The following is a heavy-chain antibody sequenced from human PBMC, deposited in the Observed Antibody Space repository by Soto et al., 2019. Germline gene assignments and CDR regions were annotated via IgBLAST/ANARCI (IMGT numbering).Heavy chain of an antibody. Sequence: QVQLVESGGGVVQPGRSLRLSCAASGFTFSSYGMHWVRQAPGKGLEWVAVIWYDGSNKYYADSVKGRFTISRDNSKNTRYLQRNSLRAEATAVYYCARDEGIQLWLRPVDYWGQGSLVTVSS. CDR2: IWYDGSNK. CDR1: GFTFSSYG. J-gene: IGHJ4*02. D-gene: IGHD5-18*01. V-gene: IGHV3-33*01. CDR3: ARDEGIQLWLRPVDY.